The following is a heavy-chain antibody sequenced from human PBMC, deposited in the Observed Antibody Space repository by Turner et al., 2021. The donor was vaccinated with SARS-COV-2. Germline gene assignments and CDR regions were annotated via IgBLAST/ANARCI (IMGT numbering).Heavy chain of an antibody. J-gene: IGHJ6*02. D-gene: IGHD3-3*01. CDR2: ISSTSSYI. V-gene: IGHV3-21*01. Sequence: EVQLVESGGGLVKPGGYLRLSCAASGCTFSSYSMNWVRQAPGKGLEWVSSISSTSSYIYYADSVKGRFTISRDNAKNSLYLQMNSLRAEDTAVYYCAREDDFWSGYHHYGMDVWGQGTTVTVSS. CDR3: AREDDFWSGYHHYGMDV. CDR1: GCTFSSYS.